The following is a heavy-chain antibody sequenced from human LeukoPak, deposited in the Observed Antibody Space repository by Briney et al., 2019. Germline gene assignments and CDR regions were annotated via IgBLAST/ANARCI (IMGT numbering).Heavy chain of an antibody. J-gene: IGHJ6*02. V-gene: IGHV3-73*01. CDR2: IRSKANNYAT. CDR3: TSGNGYTDYYYYFGMDV. Sequence: GGSLRLSCAASGFSFSDFAMHWVRQASGKGLEWVGRIRSKANNYATAYAASVKDRFTISRDESENTTYLQLNSLNTEDTAVYHCTSGNGYTDYYYYFGMDVWGQGTTVTVSS. D-gene: IGHD5-18*01. CDR1: GFSFSDFA.